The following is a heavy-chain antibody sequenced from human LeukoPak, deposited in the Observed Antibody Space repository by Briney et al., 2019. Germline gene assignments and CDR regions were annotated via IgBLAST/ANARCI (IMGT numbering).Heavy chain of an antibody. D-gene: IGHD3-10*01. CDR3: ARDGEYYYGSGSYYNWFDP. CDR2: ISSSSSTI. J-gene: IGHJ5*02. CDR1: GFTFSSYS. V-gene: IGHV3-48*01. Sequence: GGSLRLSCAASGFTFSSYSMNWVRQAPGKGLEWVSYISSSSSTIYYADSVKGRFTISRDNAKSSLYLQMNSLRAEDTAVYYCARDGEYYYGSGSYYNWFDPWGQGTLVTVSS.